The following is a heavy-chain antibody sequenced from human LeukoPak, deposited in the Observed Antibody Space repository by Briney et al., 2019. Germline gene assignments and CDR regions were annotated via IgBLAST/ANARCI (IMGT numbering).Heavy chain of an antibody. D-gene: IGHD3-22*01. CDR2: IYYSGST. J-gene: IGHJ4*02. V-gene: IGHV4-39*07. CDR1: GGSISSSSYY. CDR3: ATSSDYYFSFDY. Sequence: SETLSLTCTVSGGSISSSSYYWGWIRQPPGKGLEWIGSIYYSGSTYYNPSLKSRVTISVDTSKNQFSLKLSSVTAADTAMYYCATSSDYYFSFDYWGQGTLVTVSS.